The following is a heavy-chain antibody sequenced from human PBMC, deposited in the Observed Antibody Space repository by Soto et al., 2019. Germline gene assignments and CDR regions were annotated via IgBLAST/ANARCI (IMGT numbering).Heavy chain of an antibody. CDR2: IYHSGST. Sequence: SETLSLTCAVSGGSISSSNWWSWVRQPPGKGLEWIGEIYHSGSTNYDPSLKSRVTISVDKSKNQFSLKLSSVTAADTAVYYCARDSGIAAAGTNYYYYGMDVWGQGTTVTVSS. D-gene: IGHD6-13*01. V-gene: IGHV4-4*02. J-gene: IGHJ6*02. CDR1: GGSISSSNW. CDR3: ARDSGIAAAGTNYYYYGMDV.